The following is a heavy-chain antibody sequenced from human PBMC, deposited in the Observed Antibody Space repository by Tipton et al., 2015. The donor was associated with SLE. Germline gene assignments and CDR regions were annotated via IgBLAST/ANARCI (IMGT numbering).Heavy chain of an antibody. V-gene: IGHV3-30-3*01. CDR2: ISYDGSNK. D-gene: IGHD4-17*01. Sequence: SLRLSCAASGFTFSSYAMHWVRQAPGKGLEWVAVISYDGSNKYYADSVKGRFTISRDNSKNTLYLQMNSLRAEDTAVYYCAKDWLGYGDGWGQGALVTVSS. CDR1: GFTFSSYA. CDR3: AKDWLGYGDG. J-gene: IGHJ4*02.